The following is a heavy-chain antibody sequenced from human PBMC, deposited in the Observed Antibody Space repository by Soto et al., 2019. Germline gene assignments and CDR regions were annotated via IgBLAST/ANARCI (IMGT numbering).Heavy chain of an antibody. J-gene: IGHJ4*02. CDR1: GASITSTTYF. CDR3: AKNLPRTGRFDY. Sequence: SETLSLTCSLSGASITSTTYFWAWIRQPPGKGLEWVGSIYYSGKNHYTPSLKSRTTISVDRSRNQLSLQVSSVTAADTAVYYCAKNLPRTGRFDYWGQGTVVTVSS. CDR2: IYYSGKN. V-gene: IGHV4-39*01.